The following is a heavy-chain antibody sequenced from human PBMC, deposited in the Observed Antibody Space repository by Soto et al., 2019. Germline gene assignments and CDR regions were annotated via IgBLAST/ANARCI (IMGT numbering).Heavy chain of an antibody. D-gene: IGHD6-13*01. CDR2: IYTSGST. J-gene: IGHJ4*02. Sequence: SETLSLSCTVSVGSISIYYWSWIRQPAGKGLELIGRIYTSGSTNYNPSLKSRVTMSVDTSKNQFSLKLSSVTAADTAVYYCAREEITGYSSSWYWTGKYYFDYWGQGTMVTVSS. V-gene: IGHV4-4*07. CDR1: VGSISIYY. CDR3: AREEITGYSSSWYWTGKYYFDY.